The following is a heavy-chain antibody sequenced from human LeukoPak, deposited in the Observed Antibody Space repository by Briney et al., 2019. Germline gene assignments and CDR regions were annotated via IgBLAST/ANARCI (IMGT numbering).Heavy chain of an antibody. Sequence: GGSLRLSCAASGFTFSSYWMSWVRQAPGKGLEWVANIKHDGSEKYYVDSVKGRFTISRDNAKNSLYLQMNSLRAEDTAVYYCASLLVGATRGGYFDYWGQGTLVTVSS. CDR3: ASLLVGATRGGYFDY. J-gene: IGHJ4*02. D-gene: IGHD1-26*01. CDR1: GFTFSSYW. V-gene: IGHV3-7*01. CDR2: IKHDGSEK.